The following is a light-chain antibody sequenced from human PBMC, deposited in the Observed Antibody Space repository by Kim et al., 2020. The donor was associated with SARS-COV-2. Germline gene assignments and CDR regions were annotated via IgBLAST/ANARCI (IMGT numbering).Light chain of an antibody. CDR3: QQYEDLPYT. CDR2: GAS. J-gene: IGKJ2*01. V-gene: IGKV1-33*01. Sequence: SASVGDRVTITCQASQHINTYLNWFQQKPGKAPYLRIHGASTLEVGVPSRFTGSGSGTDFTFTIDSLQPEDVGTYYCQQYEDLPYTFGRGTKLDI. CDR1: QHINTY.